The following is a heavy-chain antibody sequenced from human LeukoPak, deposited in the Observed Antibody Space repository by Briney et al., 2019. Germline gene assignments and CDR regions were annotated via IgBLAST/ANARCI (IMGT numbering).Heavy chain of an antibody. Sequence: PGGSLRLSCAASGFTFSSYEMNWVRQAPGKGLEWGSYISSSGSTIYYADSVKGRFTISRDNAKNSLYLQMNSLRAEDTAVYYCARDLGRYCSGGSCYFYYYMDVWGKGTTVTVSS. CDR2: ISSSGSTI. CDR1: GFTFSSYE. D-gene: IGHD2-15*01. CDR3: ARDLGRYCSGGSCYFYYYMDV. J-gene: IGHJ6*03. V-gene: IGHV3-48*03.